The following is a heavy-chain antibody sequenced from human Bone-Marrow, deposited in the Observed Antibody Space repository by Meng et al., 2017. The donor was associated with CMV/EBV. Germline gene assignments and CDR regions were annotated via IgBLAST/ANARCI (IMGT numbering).Heavy chain of an antibody. CDR2: IHPHRGDT. D-gene: IGHD7-27*01. J-gene: IGHJ4*02. CDR3: ARDNNWGPDY. Sequence: ASVKVSCKASGYTFTAHYFHWGRQAPGQGLEWMGWIHPHRGDTNYAQQFQGRVTLTRDTSINTGYRELTRITTDDTAVYYCARDNNWGPDYWGQGTLVTVSS. V-gene: IGHV1-2*02. CDR1: GYTFTAHY.